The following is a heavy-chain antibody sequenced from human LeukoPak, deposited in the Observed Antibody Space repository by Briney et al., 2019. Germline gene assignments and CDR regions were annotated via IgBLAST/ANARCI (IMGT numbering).Heavy chain of an antibody. CDR1: GFTFSSYA. J-gene: IGHJ3*02. V-gene: IGHV3-48*04. CDR2: ISSSGSTI. CDR3: ASTILRYFDWLSTDAFDI. D-gene: IGHD3-9*01. Sequence: PGGSLRLSCAASGFTFSSYAMSWVRQAPGKGLEWVSYISSSGSTIYYADSVKGRFTISRDNAKNSLYLQMNSLRAEDTAVYYCASTILRYFDWLSTDAFDIWGQGTMVTVSS.